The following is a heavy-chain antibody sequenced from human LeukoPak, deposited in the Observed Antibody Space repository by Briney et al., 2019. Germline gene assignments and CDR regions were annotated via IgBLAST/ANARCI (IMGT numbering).Heavy chain of an antibody. Sequence: GGSLRLSCAASGFTFSSYGMHWVRQAPGKGLEWLAFIRYDGSNKYYADSVKGRFTISRDNSKNTLYLQMNSLRAEDTAVYYCAKDSISRGWIDAFDIWGQGTMVTVSS. V-gene: IGHV3-30*02. CDR3: AKDSISRGWIDAFDI. CDR1: GFTFSSYG. CDR2: IRYDGSNK. J-gene: IGHJ3*02. D-gene: IGHD6-19*01.